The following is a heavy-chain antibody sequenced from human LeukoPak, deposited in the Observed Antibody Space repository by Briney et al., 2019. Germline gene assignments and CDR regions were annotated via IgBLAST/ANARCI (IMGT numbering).Heavy chain of an antibody. CDR2: IYYSGST. CDR1: GGSISSYY. J-gene: IGHJ4*02. V-gene: IGHV4-59*01. D-gene: IGHD3-16*02. Sequence: SETLPLTCTVSGGSISSYYWSWTRQPPGKGLEWIGYIYYSGSTNYNPSLKSRVTISVDTSKNQFSLKLSSVTAADTAVYYCARVGIYYDYVWGSYRFDLLSFDYWGQGTLVTVSS. CDR3: ARVGIYYDYVWGSYRFDLLSFDY.